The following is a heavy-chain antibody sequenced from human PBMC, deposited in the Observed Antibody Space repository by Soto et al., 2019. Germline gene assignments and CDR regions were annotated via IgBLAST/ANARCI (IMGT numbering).Heavy chain of an antibody. CDR2: IIPIFGTA. D-gene: IGHD1-1*01. CDR3: ARDFSGTTTAYYYYGTDV. J-gene: IGHJ6*02. CDR1: GGTFSSYA. Sequence: QVQLVQSGAEVKKPGSSVKVSCKASGGTFSSYAISWVRQAPGQGLEWMGGIIPIFGTANYAQKFQGRVTITADESTSTAYMELSSLRSEDTAVYYCARDFSGTTTAYYYYGTDVWGQGTTVTVSS. V-gene: IGHV1-69*12.